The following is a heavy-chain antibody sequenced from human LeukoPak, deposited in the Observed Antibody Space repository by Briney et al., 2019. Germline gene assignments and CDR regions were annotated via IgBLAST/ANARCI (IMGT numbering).Heavy chain of an antibody. J-gene: IGHJ4*02. Sequence: PGRSLRLSCAASGFTFDDYAMHWVRQAPGKGLEWASGISWNSGSIGYADSVKGRFTISRDNAKNSLYLRMNSLRAEDTALYYCAKDSSAAAGTHMDYWGQGTLVTVSS. CDR2: ISWNSGSI. V-gene: IGHV3-9*01. CDR3: AKDSSAAAGTHMDY. D-gene: IGHD6-13*01. CDR1: GFTFDDYA.